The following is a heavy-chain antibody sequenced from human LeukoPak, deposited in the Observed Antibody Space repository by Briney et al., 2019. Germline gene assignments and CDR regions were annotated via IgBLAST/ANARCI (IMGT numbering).Heavy chain of an antibody. CDR1: GGTFSSYA. D-gene: IGHD3-22*01. J-gene: IGHJ4*02. CDR3: AKVDTDYYDPYYFDY. Sequence: GSSVKVSCKASGGTFSSYAISWVRQAPGQGLEWMGGIIPIFGTANYAQKFQGRVTITADESTSTAYMELSSLRSEDTAVYYCAKVDTDYYDPYYFDYWGQGTLVTVSS. V-gene: IGHV1-69*01. CDR2: IIPIFGTA.